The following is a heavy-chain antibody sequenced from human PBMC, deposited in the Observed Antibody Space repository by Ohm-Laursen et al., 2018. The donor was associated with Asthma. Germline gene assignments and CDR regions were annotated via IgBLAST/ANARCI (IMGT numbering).Heavy chain of an antibody. CDR1: GLTVSNNY. CDR2: IYSGGGT. J-gene: IGHJ4*02. V-gene: IGHV3-53*03. CDR3: ARGYSNSWGLDY. D-gene: IGHD6-13*01. Sequence: SLRLSCTASGLTVSNNYMSWVRQPPGKGLEWVSVIYSGGGTYYADSVKGRFTVSRDDSRNTLYLQMNSLRVEDTAVYYCARGYSNSWGLDYWGQGTLVTVSS.